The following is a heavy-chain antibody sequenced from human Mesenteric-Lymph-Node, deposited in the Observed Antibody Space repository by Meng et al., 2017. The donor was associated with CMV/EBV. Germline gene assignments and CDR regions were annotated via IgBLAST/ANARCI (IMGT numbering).Heavy chain of an antibody. CDR2: MYYSGST. J-gene: IGHJ4*02. Sequence: SETLSLTCTVSGVSISSTGYYWTWIRQHPGKGLEWIGYMYYSGSTYYNPSLKSRVIISLDMSKNQFSLNLSSVIAADTAVYYCARSGSYYFDYWGQGTLVTVSS. D-gene: IGHD3-10*01. CDR3: ARSGSYYFDY. CDR1: GVSISSTGYY. V-gene: IGHV4-31*03.